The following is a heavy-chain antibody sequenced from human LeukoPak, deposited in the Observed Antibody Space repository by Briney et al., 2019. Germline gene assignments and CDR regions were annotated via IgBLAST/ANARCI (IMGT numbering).Heavy chain of an antibody. CDR3: ARQYYYDSSGYYHFDS. V-gene: IGHV5-51*01. CDR2: IYSGDSET. J-gene: IGHJ4*02. CDR1: GYSFTNYW. D-gene: IGHD3-22*01. Sequence: GESLKISCKGSGYSFTNYWIGWVRQMPGKGLEWMGIIYSGDSETRYSPSFQGQVTISADKSISTAYLQWSSLKASDTAMYYCARQYYYDSSGYYHFDSWGQGTLVTVSS.